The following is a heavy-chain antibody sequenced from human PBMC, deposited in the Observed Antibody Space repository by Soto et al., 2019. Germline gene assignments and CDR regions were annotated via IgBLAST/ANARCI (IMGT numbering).Heavy chain of an antibody. D-gene: IGHD2-8*01. CDR1: GFTFGDYA. J-gene: IGHJ5*02. CDR2: IRSKAYGGTT. V-gene: IGHV3-49*04. CDR3: TRVGPRGCTNGVCYRS. Sequence: GGSLRLSCTASGFTFGDYAMSWVRQAPGKGLEWVGFIRSKAYGGTTEYAASVKGRFTISRDDSKSIAYLQMNSLKTDDTAVYYCTRVGPRGCTNGVCYRSWGQGTLVTVSS.